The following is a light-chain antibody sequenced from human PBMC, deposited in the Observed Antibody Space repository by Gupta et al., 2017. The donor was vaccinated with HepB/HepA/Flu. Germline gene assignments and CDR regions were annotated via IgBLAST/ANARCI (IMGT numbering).Light chain of an antibody. CDR3: QSLDSRWNIRV. CDR2: GNT. J-gene: IGLJ3*02. V-gene: IGLV1-40*01. CDR1: ISNIGAGYH. Sequence: QSVLTQPPALSGTPGQRVTIPCTGSISNIGAGYHVHWYQQLPGTAPKLLIYGNTNRRSGVPDRFSGAKSGASASLAITGLQAEDEADYYCQSLDSRWNIRVFGGGTKLTVL.